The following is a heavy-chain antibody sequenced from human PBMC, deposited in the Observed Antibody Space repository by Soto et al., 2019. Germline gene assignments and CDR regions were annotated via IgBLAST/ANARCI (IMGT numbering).Heavy chain of an antibody. CDR1: GGSFSGYY. V-gene: IGHV4-34*01. D-gene: IGHD6-19*01. Sequence: PXGTLSLTCAVYGGSFSGYYWSWIRQPPGKGLEWIGEINHSGSTNYNPSLKSRVTISVDTSKNQFSLKLSSVTAADTAVYYCARGASSGWLQGPEYFQHWGQGTPVTVSS. J-gene: IGHJ1*01. CDR2: INHSGST. CDR3: ARGASSGWLQGPEYFQH.